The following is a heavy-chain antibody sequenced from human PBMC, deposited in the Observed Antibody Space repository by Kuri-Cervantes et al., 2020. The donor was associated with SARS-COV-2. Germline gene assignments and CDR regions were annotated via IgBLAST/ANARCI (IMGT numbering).Heavy chain of an antibody. D-gene: IGHD1-26*01. J-gene: IGHJ4*02. CDR3: ASDRVGASDY. CDR1: GFTFSGSA. Sequence: GESLKISCAASGFTFSGSAMHWVRQAPGKGLEWVSYISSSSSTIYYADSVKGRFTISRDNAKNSLYLQMNSLRAEDTAVYYCASDRVGASDYWGQGTLVTVSS. V-gene: IGHV3-48*01. CDR2: ISSSSSTI.